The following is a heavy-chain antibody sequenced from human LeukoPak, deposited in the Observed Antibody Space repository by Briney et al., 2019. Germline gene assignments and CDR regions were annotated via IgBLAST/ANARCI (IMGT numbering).Heavy chain of an antibody. CDR3: ARKDYGDYDENNWFDP. D-gene: IGHD4-17*01. CDR1: GYTFTSYG. CDR2: ISAYNGNT. V-gene: IGHV1-18*01. Sequence: GASVKVSCKASGYTFTSYGISWVRQAPGQGLEWMGWISAYNGNTNYAQKLQGRVTMTTDTSTSTAYMELRSLRSDDTAVYYCARKDYGDYDENNWFDPWGQGTLVTVSS. J-gene: IGHJ5*02.